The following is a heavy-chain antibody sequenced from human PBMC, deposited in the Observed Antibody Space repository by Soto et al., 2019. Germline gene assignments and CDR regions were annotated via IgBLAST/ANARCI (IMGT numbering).Heavy chain of an antibody. J-gene: IGHJ4*02. Sequence: SETLSLTCAVSGYAISSGYYWGWIRQPPGKGLEWIGSIYHSGSTYYNPSLKSRVTISVDTSKNQFSLKLSSVTAADTAVYYCASLNARYDSSGPLVRWGQGTLVTVSS. CDR3: ASLNARYDSSGPLVR. D-gene: IGHD3-22*01. CDR2: IYHSGST. V-gene: IGHV4-38-2*01. CDR1: GYAISSGYY.